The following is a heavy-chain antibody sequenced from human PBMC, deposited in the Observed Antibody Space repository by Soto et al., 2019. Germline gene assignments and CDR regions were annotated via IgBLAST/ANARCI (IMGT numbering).Heavy chain of an antibody. V-gene: IGHV1-8*01. J-gene: IGHJ6*02. CDR2: MNAKSGDT. CDR1: GYTFSDFD. D-gene: IGHD3-16*01. Sequence: QAHLEQSGAEVKRPGASVKVSCKASGYTFSDFDINWLRQASGQGPEWMGWMNAKSGDTFFAQRFQGKFNMSWDTSLGTAFMEVGRLTSDYTAMYYCARGNPFNYAGFDVWGQGTTVAVSS. CDR3: ARGNPFNYAGFDV.